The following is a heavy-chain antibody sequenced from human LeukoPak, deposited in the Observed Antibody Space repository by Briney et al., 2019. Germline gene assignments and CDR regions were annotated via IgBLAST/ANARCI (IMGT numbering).Heavy chain of an antibody. V-gene: IGHV4-34*01. CDR3: ARLVAGD. CDR1: GGSFSGYY. D-gene: IGHD2-15*01. CDR2: INHSGST. Sequence: PSETLSLTCAVYGGSFSGYYWSWIRQPPGKGLEWIGEINHSGSTNYNPSLKSRVTISVDTSKNQFSLKLSSVTAADTAVYYCARLVAGDWGQGTLVTVSS. J-gene: IGHJ4*02.